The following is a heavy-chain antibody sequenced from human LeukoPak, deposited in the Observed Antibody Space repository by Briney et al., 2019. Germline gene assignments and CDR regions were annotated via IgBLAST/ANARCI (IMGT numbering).Heavy chain of an antibody. CDR1: GGSIRSYY. Sequence: PSETLSLTCTVSGGSIRSYYWSWIRQPAGKGLEWIGRIYTSGSTNYNPSLKSRVTMSVDTSKNQFSLKLSSVTAADTAVYYCARDLSWFGELLGFDPWGQGTLVTVSS. J-gene: IGHJ5*02. V-gene: IGHV4-4*07. D-gene: IGHD3-10*01. CDR3: ARDLSWFGELLGFDP. CDR2: IYTSGST.